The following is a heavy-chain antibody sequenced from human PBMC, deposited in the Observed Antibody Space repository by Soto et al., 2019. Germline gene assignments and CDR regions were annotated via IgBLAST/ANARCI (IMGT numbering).Heavy chain of an antibody. CDR2: ISYDGSNK. CDR1: GFTFSSYA. J-gene: IGHJ6*02. Sequence: GGSLRLSCAASGFTFSSYAMHWVRQAPGKGLEWVAVISYDGSNKYYADSVKGRFTISRDNSKNTLYLQMNSLRAEDTAVYYCARVEGGDFYYCGMDVWGQGTTVTVSS. D-gene: IGHD4-17*01. CDR3: ARVEGGDFYYCGMDV. V-gene: IGHV3-30-3*01.